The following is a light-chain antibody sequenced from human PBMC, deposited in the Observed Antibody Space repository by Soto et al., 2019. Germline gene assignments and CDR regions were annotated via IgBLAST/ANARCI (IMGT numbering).Light chain of an antibody. V-gene: IGKV3-20*01. CDR2: DAS. CDR1: QNVNSNY. CDR3: QQYDSSPWT. J-gene: IGKJ1*01. Sequence: EIVLTQSPGTLSLSPGERASLSCRASQNVNSNYLAWYQQKPGQAPRLLIYDASSRATGIPDRFSGSGSGTDFSLTISRLESEDFAVYHCQQYDSSPWTFGQGTKVDIK.